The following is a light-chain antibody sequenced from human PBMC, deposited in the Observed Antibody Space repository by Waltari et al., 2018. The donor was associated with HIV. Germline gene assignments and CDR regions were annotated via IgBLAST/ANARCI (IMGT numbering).Light chain of an antibody. CDR3: SSYTTSRTVV. CDR1: TSDVGGYNY. Sequence: QSALTQPASGSGSPGQPIPIPCTEPTSDVGGYNYVPWYQKPPGKAPQPMVYDVTNGPSGVSNRFSGAKSGNTAFLTISGLQAEDEADYYCSSYTTSRTVVFGGGTKLTVL. J-gene: IGLJ2*01. CDR2: DVT. V-gene: IGLV2-14*03.